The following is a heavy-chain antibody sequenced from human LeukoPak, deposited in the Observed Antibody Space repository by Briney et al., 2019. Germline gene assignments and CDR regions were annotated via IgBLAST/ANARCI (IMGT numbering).Heavy chain of an antibody. J-gene: IGHJ6*03. D-gene: IGHD5-12*01. CDR3: ARGIVASVIYYYYMDV. CDR1: GFTFRSYW. Sequence: GGSLRLSCAASGFTFRSYWMGWVRQAPGKGLEWVANIKQDGSAQHYADSVKGRFTISRDNAENSLYLQMNSLRAEDTAVYYCARGIVASVIYYYYMDVWGKGTRSPSP. CDR2: IKQDGSAQ. V-gene: IGHV3-7*04.